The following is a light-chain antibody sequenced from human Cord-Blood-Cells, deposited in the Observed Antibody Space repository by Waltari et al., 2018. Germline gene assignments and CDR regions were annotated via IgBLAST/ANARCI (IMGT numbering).Light chain of an antibody. Sequence: QSALTQPASVSGSPGQSIPISCTGTSSDVGGYNYVSWYQQHPGKAPKLMIYDVSNRPSGVSNRFSGSKSGNTASLTISGLQAEDEADYYCSSYTGSSTLVFGGGTKLTVL. J-gene: IGLJ2*01. CDR1: SSDVGGYNY. CDR2: DVS. V-gene: IGLV2-14*01. CDR3: SSYTGSSTLV.